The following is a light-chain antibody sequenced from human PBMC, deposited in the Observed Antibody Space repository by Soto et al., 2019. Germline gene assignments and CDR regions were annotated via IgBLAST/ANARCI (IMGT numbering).Light chain of an antibody. CDR3: QEANALPLWT. V-gene: IGKV1D-12*01. CDR1: QSISNW. Sequence: DIQVTQSPSSVSASVGDRVTITCRASQSISNWLAWYQQKPGKAPKLLIYAATSLQGGVPSRFSGSVSGTDFTLTINSLQPEDFATYFCQEANALPLWTFGQGTKVDFK. J-gene: IGKJ1*01. CDR2: AAT.